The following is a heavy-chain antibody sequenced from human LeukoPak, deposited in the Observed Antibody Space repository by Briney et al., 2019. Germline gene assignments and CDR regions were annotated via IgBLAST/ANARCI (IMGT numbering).Heavy chain of an antibody. V-gene: IGHV1-2*02. CDR2: INPNSGGT. D-gene: IGHD5-18*01. Sequence: ASVKVSCKASGYTFTGYYMRWVRQAPGQGLEWMGWINPNSGGTNYAQKFQGRVTMTRDTSISTAYMELSRLRSDDTAVYYCASVDTAMVPPGGVFRYYYYGMDVWGQGTTVTVSS. J-gene: IGHJ6*02. CDR3: ASVDTAMVPPGGVFRYYYYGMDV. CDR1: GYTFTGYY.